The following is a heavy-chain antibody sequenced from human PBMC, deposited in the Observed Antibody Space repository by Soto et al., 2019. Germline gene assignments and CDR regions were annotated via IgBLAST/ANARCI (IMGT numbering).Heavy chain of an antibody. Sequence: GGSLRLSCAASGFTFSGSAMHWVRQASGKGLEWVGRIRSKANSYATAYAASVKGRFTISRDDSKNTAYLQMNSLKTEDTAVYYCARVPNYYDSSGHWYFDLWGRGTLVTVSS. D-gene: IGHD3-22*01. J-gene: IGHJ2*01. CDR3: ARVPNYYDSSGHWYFDL. CDR1: GFTFSGSA. CDR2: IRSKANSYAT. V-gene: IGHV3-73*01.